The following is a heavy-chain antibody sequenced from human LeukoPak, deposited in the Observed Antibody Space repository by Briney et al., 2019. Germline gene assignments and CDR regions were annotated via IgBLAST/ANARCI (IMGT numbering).Heavy chain of an antibody. V-gene: IGHV4-59*01. CDR2: IYYSGST. J-gene: IGHJ3*02. CDR3: ARDCSGGSCYSGATDAFDI. Sequence: SPSETLSLTCTVSGGSISSYYWSWIRQPPGKGLEWIGYIYYSGSTNYNPSLKSRVTISVDTSKNQFSLKLSSVTAADTAVYYCARDCSGGSCYSGATDAFDIWGQGTMVTVSS. CDR1: GGSISSYY. D-gene: IGHD2-15*01.